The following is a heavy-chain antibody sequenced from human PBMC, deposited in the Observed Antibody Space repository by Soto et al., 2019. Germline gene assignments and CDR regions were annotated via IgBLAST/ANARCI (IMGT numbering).Heavy chain of an antibody. CDR3: ARVAAGVWGLIGAAAGTGVDYYYGMDV. CDR1: GYTFTSYG. J-gene: IGHJ6*02. V-gene: IGHV1-18*01. D-gene: IGHD6-13*01. CDR2: ISAYNGNT. Sequence: GASVKVSCKASGYTFTSYGISWVRQAPGQGLEWMGWISAYNGNTNYAQKLQGRVTMTTDTSTSTAYMELRSLRSDDTAMYYCARVAAGVWGLIGAAAGTGVDYYYGMDVWGQGTTVTVSS.